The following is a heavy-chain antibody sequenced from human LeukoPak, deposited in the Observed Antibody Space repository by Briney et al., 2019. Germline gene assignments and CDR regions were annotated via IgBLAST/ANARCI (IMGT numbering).Heavy chain of an antibody. CDR2: VYSSGST. V-gene: IGHV4-4*07. CDR1: GGSISNSY. D-gene: IGHD5-12*01. J-gene: IGHJ6*03. Sequence: SETLSLTCSVSGGSISNSYWTWVRQPAGKGLEWIGRVYSSGSTNYNPSLRGRVTMSVDTSTNQFSLMLTSVTAAGTALYYCARAGYTGYDPAGFYYYMAVWGKGTTVIVSS. CDR3: ARAGYTGYDPAGFYYYMAV.